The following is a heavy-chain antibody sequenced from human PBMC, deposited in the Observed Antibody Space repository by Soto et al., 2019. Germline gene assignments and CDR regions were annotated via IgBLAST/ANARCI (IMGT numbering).Heavy chain of an antibody. CDR1: GVTISTYY. CDR3: VREAYIGYGHAIDH. CDR2: NYHSGTT. D-gene: IGHD5-12*01. J-gene: IGHJ4*02. Sequence: SATMYITCTVSGVTISTYYWSWIRQPPGKGLEWIGYNYHSGTTNYNPSLKSRVTISVDTSKNQFSLRLTSVTAADTAIYYCVREAYIGYGHAIDHWGQGILVTVSS. V-gene: IGHV4-59*01.